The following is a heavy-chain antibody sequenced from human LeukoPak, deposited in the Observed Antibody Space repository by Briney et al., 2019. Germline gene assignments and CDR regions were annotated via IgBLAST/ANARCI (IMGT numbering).Heavy chain of an antibody. CDR1: GFTFTTYW. CDR2: INSDGSIT. Sequence: PGGSLRLSCAASGFTFTTYWMHWVRQAPGKGLVWVSHINSDGSITSYADSVKGRFTISRDNAKNSLYLQMNSLRAEDTAVYYCARDDWKYYDFWSGYYFWAPHYYGMDVWGQGTTVTVSS. CDR3: ARDDWKYYDFWSGYYFWAPHYYGMDV. D-gene: IGHD3-3*01. V-gene: IGHV3-74*01. J-gene: IGHJ6*02.